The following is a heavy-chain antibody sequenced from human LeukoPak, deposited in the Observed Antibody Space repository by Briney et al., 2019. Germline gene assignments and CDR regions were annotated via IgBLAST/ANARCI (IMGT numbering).Heavy chain of an antibody. CDR2: YSWYVNR. CDR1: GISLIPSGVG. V-gene: IGHV2-5*01. CDR3: AHSTSYYDYVWGSYRYSNY. D-gene: IGHD3-16*02. Sequence: SGPTLVKPTQTLTLTFTFSGISLIPSGVGVGLIRLPPGKAVECIALYSWYVNRRYTLSLKSWLTINKDTSKNQVVLTITNIDPVDTATYYCAHSTSYYDYVWGSYRYSNYWGQGTLVTVSS. J-gene: IGHJ4*02.